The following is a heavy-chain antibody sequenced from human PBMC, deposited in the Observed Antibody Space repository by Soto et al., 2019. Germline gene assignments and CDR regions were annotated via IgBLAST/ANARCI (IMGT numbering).Heavy chain of an antibody. V-gene: IGHV4-39*01. CDR1: GGSINSTNSF. J-gene: IGHJ4*02. Sequence: SETLSLTCTVSGGSINSTNSFWGWIRQPPGKGLEWVGNLFYSGGIYSNPSLKSRVTLSVDKSKNQFSLRLTSLTAADTAVYYCARQILYKPGTSGYSRSAIDSWGQGALVTVSS. CDR2: LFYSGGI. D-gene: IGHD3-22*01. CDR3: ARQILYKPGTSGYSRSAIDS.